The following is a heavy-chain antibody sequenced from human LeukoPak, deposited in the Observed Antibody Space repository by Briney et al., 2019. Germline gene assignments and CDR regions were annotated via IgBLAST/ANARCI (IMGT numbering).Heavy chain of an antibody. D-gene: IGHD1-26*01. Sequence: GGSLRLSCTASGFTVSSNYMSWVRQAPGKGLEWVSVIYSGGNTYYADSVKGRSTISRDNSKNTLYLQMNSLRAEDTAVYYCARTYSGSYPLDYWGQGTLVTVSS. V-gene: IGHV3-53*01. J-gene: IGHJ4*02. CDR1: GFTVSSNY. CDR2: IYSGGNT. CDR3: ARTYSGSYPLDY.